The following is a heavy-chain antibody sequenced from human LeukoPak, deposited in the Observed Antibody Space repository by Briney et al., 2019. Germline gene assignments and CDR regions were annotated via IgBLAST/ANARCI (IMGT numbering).Heavy chain of an antibody. V-gene: IGHV3-23*01. CDR2: ISGSGGST. D-gene: IGHD4-23*01. Sequence: PGGSLRLSCAASGVTFSSYAMSWVRQAPGKGLEWVSAISGSGGSTYYADSVKGRFTISRDNSKNTLYLQMNSLRAEDTAVYYCAKDRGLRRYPYYFDYWGQGTLVTVSS. J-gene: IGHJ4*02. CDR1: GVTFSSYA. CDR3: AKDRGLRRYPYYFDY.